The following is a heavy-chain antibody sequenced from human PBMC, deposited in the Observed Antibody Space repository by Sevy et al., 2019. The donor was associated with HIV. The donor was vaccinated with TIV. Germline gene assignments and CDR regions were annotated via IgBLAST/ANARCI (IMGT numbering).Heavy chain of an antibody. D-gene: IGHD3-3*01. CDR2: IKSKPDGGTT. J-gene: IGHJ4*02. CDR1: GFTFSNAW. V-gene: IGHV3-15*01. CDR3: TTDRLESSGITIFGVVPFDY. Sequence: GGSLRLSCAASGFTFSNAWMSWVRQAPGKGLEWVGRIKSKPDGGTTDYAAPVKGRFTILRDDSKNTLYLQMNSLKTEDTAVYYCTTDRLESSGITIFGVVPFDYWGQGTLVTVSS.